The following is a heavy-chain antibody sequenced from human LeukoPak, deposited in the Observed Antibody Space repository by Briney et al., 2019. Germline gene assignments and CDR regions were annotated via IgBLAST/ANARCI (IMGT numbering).Heavy chain of an antibody. CDR1: GFTFSSYA. Sequence: GGSLRLSCAASGFTFSSYAMSWVRQAPGKGLEWVSAISGSGGSTYYADSVKGRFTISRDNSKNTLYLQMNSLRAEDTAVYYCAKRAALTAPSYGDYDPVHYFDYWGQGTLVTVSS. CDR3: AKRAALTAPSYGDYDPVHYFDY. V-gene: IGHV3-23*01. CDR2: ISGSGGST. D-gene: IGHD4-17*01. J-gene: IGHJ4*02.